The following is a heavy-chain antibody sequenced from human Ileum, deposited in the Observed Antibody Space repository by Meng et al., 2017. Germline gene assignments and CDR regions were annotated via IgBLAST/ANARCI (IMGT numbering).Heavy chain of an antibody. V-gene: IGHV4-39*01. D-gene: IGHD2-2*01. CDR3: AGQPTSSGAGYSWFDP. CDR2: ITYTGNS. J-gene: IGHJ5*02. CDR1: GDSVTSSSYD. Sequence: QLQLQESGPGLVKPTETLSPTCIGPGDSVTSSSYDWGWIRQPPGKGLEWIGGITYTGNSYTTPSLKTRLTTSLDTSKNQFSLRLNSLTAADTAVYYCAGQPTSSGAGYSWFDPWGQGILVTVSS.